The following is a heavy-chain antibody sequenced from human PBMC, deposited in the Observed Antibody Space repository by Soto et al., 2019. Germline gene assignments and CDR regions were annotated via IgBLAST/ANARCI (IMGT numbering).Heavy chain of an antibody. CDR3: ARRSTYSRSRSSGWFDS. Sequence: SGPTLVNPTQTLTLTCTISGFSLSSDGVGVGWIRQPPGKALEWLAFIYWDDDYRYSPSLQSRLNITKDSSNNQVLLIVTNVDPVDSATYFCARRSTYSRSRSSGWFDSWGQGILVTVSS. CDR1: GFSLSSDGVG. V-gene: IGHV2-5*02. D-gene: IGHD3-10*01. CDR2: IYWDDDY. J-gene: IGHJ5*01.